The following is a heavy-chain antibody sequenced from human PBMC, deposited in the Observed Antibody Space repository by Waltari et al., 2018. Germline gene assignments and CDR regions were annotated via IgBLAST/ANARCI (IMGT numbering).Heavy chain of an antibody. CDR2: IKQDGSEK. Sequence: EVQLVESGGGLVQPGGSLRLSCAASGFTFSSYWMSWVRQAPGKGLEWVANIKQDGSEKYYVDFVKGRFSISRDNAKNSLYLQMNSLRAEDTAVYYCARVMVFDAFDIWGQGTMVTVSS. CDR1: GFTFSSYW. J-gene: IGHJ3*02. D-gene: IGHD2-8*01. V-gene: IGHV3-7*01. CDR3: ARVMVFDAFDI.